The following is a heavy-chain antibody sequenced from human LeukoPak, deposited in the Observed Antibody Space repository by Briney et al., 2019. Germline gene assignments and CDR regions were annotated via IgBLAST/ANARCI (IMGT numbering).Heavy chain of an antibody. Sequence: GGSLRLSCAASGFTFDDYAMHWVRQAPGKGLEWVSGISWNSGSIGYADSVKGRFTISRDNAKNSLYLQMNSLRAEDTALYYCAKDIYYDSSGDFDHWGQGTLVTVSS. CDR1: GFTFDDYA. CDR3: AKDIYYDSSGDFDH. D-gene: IGHD3-22*01. CDR2: ISWNSGSI. J-gene: IGHJ4*02. V-gene: IGHV3-9*01.